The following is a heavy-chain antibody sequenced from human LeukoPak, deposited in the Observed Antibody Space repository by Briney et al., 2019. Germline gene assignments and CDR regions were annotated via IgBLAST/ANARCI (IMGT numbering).Heavy chain of an antibody. CDR2: IYHSGST. CDR3: AREPIVGATTVFDY. Sequence: SETLSLTCAVSGGSISSSNWWSWVRQPPGKGLEWIVEIYHSGSTNYNPSLKSRVTISVDKSKNQFSLKLSSVTAADTAVYYCAREPIVGATTVFDYWGQGTLVTVSS. CDR1: GGSISSSNW. D-gene: IGHD1-26*01. V-gene: IGHV4-4*02. J-gene: IGHJ4*02.